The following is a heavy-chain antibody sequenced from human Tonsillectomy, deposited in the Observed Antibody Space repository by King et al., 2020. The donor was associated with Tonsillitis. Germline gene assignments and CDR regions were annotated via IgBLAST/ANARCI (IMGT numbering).Heavy chain of an antibody. D-gene: IGHD5-18*01. Sequence: QLVESGGGLVQPGGSLRLSCAASGFTFSSSAMAWVRQAPGKGLEWVSGTSGSGGSTYYADSVKGRFTISRDNSKNTLYLQMNILGAEDTALYYCAKVVSTAMVYYFDYWGQGTLVTVSS. CDR3: AKVVSTAMVYYFDY. J-gene: IGHJ4*02. CDR1: GFTFSSSA. V-gene: IGHV3-23*04. CDR2: TSGSGGST.